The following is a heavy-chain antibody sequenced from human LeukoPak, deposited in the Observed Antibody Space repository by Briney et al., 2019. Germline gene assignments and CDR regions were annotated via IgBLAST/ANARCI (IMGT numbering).Heavy chain of an antibody. J-gene: IGHJ4*02. CDR3: ARVPPLHY. CDR1: GFTFSTYT. CDR2: ISYDSSTV. Sequence: GGSLRLSCAASGFTFSTYTMTWVRQAPGKGLEWLSYISYDSSTVYYADSVKGRFTISRDNAKDSLYLQMNSLRAEDTAVYYCARVPPLHYWGQGTLVTVSS. V-gene: IGHV3-48*04.